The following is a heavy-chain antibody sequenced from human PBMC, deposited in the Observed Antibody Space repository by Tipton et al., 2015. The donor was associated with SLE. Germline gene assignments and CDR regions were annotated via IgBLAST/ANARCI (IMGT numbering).Heavy chain of an antibody. CDR1: GFTFDDYA. J-gene: IGHJ3*02. D-gene: IGHD1-26*01. V-gene: IGHV3-9*01. CDR3: ARGILGDPVAFDM. CDR2: ISWNTGSI. Sequence: SLRLSCAASGFTFDDYAMHWVRQAPGKGLEWVSGISWNTGSIGYADSVEGRFTISRDNAKNSLYLQMNSLTVEDTALYYCARGILGDPVAFDMWGQGTMGIVSS.